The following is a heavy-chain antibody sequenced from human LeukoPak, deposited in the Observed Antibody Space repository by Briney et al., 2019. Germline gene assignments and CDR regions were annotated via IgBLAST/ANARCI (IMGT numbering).Heavy chain of an antibody. CDR1: GGSISSFC. J-gene: IGHJ4*02. CDR3: ARATMDDDSSGYKHFDY. CDR2: IYTSGST. D-gene: IGHD3-22*01. Sequence: SETLSLTCTVSGGSISSFCWSWIRQPAGKGLEWIGRIYTSGSTNYNPSLKSRVTMSVDTSKNQFSLKLSSVTAADTAVYYCARATMDDDSSGYKHFDYWGQGTLVTVSS. V-gene: IGHV4-4*07.